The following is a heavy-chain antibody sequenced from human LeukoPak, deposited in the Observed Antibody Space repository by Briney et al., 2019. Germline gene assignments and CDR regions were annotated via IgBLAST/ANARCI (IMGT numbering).Heavy chain of an antibody. V-gene: IGHV4-59*01. J-gene: IGHJ4*02. CDR1: GGSISSYY. D-gene: IGHD1-1*01. Sequence: SETLSLTCTVSGGSISSYYWSWIRQPPGKGLEWIGYIYYSGSTYYNPSLKSRVTISIDTSKNQFSLRLSPVTAADTAVYYCARVRSWNDFDYWGQGTLVTVSS. CDR2: IYYSGST. CDR3: ARVRSWNDFDY.